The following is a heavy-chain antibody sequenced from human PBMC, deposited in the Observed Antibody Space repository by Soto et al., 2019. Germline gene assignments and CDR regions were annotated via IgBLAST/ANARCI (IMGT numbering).Heavy chain of an antibody. CDR3: ARDAHERSIAARPYYYYGMDV. J-gene: IGHJ6*02. CDR2: TYYRSKWYN. Sequence: LSQTLSLTCAISGDSVSSSSAAWNWIRQSPSRGLEWLGRTYYRSKWYNDYAVSVKSRITINPDTSKNQFSLQLNSVTPEDTAVYYCARDAHERSIAARPYYYYGMDVWGQGTTVTVSS. V-gene: IGHV6-1*01. CDR1: GDSVSSSSAA. D-gene: IGHD6-6*01.